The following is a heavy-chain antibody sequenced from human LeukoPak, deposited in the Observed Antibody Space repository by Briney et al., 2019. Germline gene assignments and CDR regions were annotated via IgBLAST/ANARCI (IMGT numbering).Heavy chain of an antibody. J-gene: IGHJ6*02. V-gene: IGHV3-33*01. Sequence: QPGRSLRLSCAASGFTFSSYGMHWVRQAPGKGLEWVAVIWYDGSNKCYADSVKGRFTISRDNSKNTLYLQMNSLRAEDTAVYYCAGDYGEYYYGVDVWGQGTTVTVSS. CDR1: GFTFSSYG. CDR2: IWYDGSNK. CDR3: AGDYGEYYYGVDV. D-gene: IGHD4-17*01.